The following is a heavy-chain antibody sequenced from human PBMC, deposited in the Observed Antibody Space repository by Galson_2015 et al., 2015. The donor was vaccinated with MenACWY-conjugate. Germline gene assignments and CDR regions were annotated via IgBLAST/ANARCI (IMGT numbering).Heavy chain of an antibody. CDR1: GFTFSTYA. V-gene: IGHV3-23*01. Sequence: SLRLSCAASGFTFSTYATTWVRQAPGKGLEWVSAISGSGGRTYYADSAKGRFTISRDNSKNTLYLQMNSLRAEDTAVYYCAKGAYNWNYLFDYWGQGTLVTVSS. J-gene: IGHJ4*02. CDR3: AKGAYNWNYLFDY. D-gene: IGHD1-7*01. CDR2: ISGSGGRT.